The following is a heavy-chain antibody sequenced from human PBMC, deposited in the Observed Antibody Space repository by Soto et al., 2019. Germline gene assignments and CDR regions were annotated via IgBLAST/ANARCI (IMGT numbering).Heavy chain of an antibody. Sequence: PSETLSLTCAVSGGCLNCGNSYSWSWLRQPPGKGLEWIGSISHTGSTSYNPSLKGRVTMSVDKSKNQFSLKLSSVTAADMAVYYCARAVAPYFGTWFDPWGRGSLVSVSS. CDR1: GGCLNCGNSYS. D-gene: IGHD3-10*01. CDR2: ISHTGST. CDR3: ARAVAPYFGTWFDP. J-gene: IGHJ5*02. V-gene: IGHV4-30-2*01.